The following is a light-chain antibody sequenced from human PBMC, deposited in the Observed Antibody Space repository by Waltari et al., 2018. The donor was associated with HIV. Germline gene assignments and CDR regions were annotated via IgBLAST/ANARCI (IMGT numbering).Light chain of an antibody. CDR3: RVWHIQSDHVL. J-gene: IGLJ2*01. CDR1: NIQSKS. Sequence: SYVLTQPPSVSLAPGQTARITCGGDNIQSKSVHWYQQKPGQAPVLVVQDDSDRPSGIPERFSGSNSGNTATLTISRVEAGDEADYYCRVWHIQSDHVLFGGGTKLTVL. V-gene: IGLV3-21*02. CDR2: DDS.